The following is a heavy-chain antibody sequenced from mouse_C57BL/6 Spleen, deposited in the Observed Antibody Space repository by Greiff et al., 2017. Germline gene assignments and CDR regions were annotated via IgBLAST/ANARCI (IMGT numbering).Heavy chain of an antibody. CDR3: SRSGYDYYVGPHFDY. D-gene: IGHD1-1*01. Sequence: VQLQQSGAELARPGASVKLSCKASGYTFTSYGISWVKQRTGQGLEWIGVIYPRSGNTTYNEKFKGKATLTADKSSSTAYMKLRSLTSEDSAVYFCSRSGYDYYVGPHFDYWGQGTTLTVSA. J-gene: IGHJ2*01. CDR2: IYPRSGNT. CDR1: GYTFTSYG. V-gene: IGHV1-81*01.